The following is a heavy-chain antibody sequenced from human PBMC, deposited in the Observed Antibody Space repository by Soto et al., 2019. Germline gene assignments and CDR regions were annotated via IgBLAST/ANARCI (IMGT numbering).Heavy chain of an antibody. CDR3: TRAVTTGYYYYGMDV. V-gene: IGHV3-73*01. J-gene: IGHJ6*02. CDR2: IRSKANSYAT. D-gene: IGHD4-4*01. CDR1: GFTFSGSA. Sequence: GGSLRLSCAASGFTFSGSAMHWVRQASGKGLEWVGRIRSKANSYATAYAASVKCRFTISRDDSKNTAYLQMNSLKTEDTAVYYCTRAVTTGYYYYGMDVWGQGTTVTVSS.